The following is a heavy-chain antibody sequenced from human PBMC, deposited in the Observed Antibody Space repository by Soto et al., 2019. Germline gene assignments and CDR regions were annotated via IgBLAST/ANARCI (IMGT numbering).Heavy chain of an antibody. CDR2: ISAYNGNT. V-gene: IGHV1-18*04. CDR3: ARVRGSGGSSDTRPFDP. Sequence: ASVKVSCKASGYTFTSYGISWVRQAPGQGLEWMGWISAYNGNTNYAQKLQGRVTMTTDTSTSTAYMELRSLRSDDTAVYYCARVRGSGGSSDTRPFDPWGQGTLVTVSS. J-gene: IGHJ5*02. D-gene: IGHD2-15*01. CDR1: GYTFTSYG.